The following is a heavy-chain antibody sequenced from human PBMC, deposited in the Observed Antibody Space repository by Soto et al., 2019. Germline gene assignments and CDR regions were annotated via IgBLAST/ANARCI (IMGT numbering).Heavy chain of an antibody. CDR2: IYYSGST. J-gene: IGHJ5*02. CDR3: ARDSEEGNWFDP. CDR1: GGSISSYY. V-gene: IGHV4-59*01. Sequence: SETLSLTCTVSGGSISSYYWSWIRQPPGKGLEWIGYIYYSGSTNYNPSLKSRVTISVDTSKNQFSLKLSSVTAADTAVYYCARDSEEGNWFDPWGQGTLVTVSS.